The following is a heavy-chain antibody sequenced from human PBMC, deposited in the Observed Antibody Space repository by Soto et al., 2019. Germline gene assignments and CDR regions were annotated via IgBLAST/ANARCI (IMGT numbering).Heavy chain of an antibody. Sequence: LRLSCAASGFKFSNYAMSWVRQAPGKGLEWVSLISATGGGTYYADSVKGRFTISRDNSHNTLYLQVHSLTAEDTAVYYCAKDRRAGGNSAYYFDFWGQGAQVTVSS. D-gene: IGHD3-16*01. CDR3: AKDRRAGGNSAYYFDF. CDR2: ISATGGGT. J-gene: IGHJ4*02. V-gene: IGHV3-23*01. CDR1: GFKFSNYA.